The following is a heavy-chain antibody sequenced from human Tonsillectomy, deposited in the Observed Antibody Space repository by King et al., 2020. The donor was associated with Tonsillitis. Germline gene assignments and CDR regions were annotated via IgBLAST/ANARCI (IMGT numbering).Heavy chain of an antibody. CDR2: IYPGDSES. J-gene: IGHJ4*02. CDR3: ARKRLRNNDILTGLFDY. Sequence: QLVQSGAEVKKPGESLKISCKGSGYSFPNYWIGWVRQMPGKGLEWMGIIYPGDSESRYSPSFQGQVTISVDKSISTAYLQWSSLKASDTAMYFCARKRLRNNDILTGLFDYWGQGTLVTVSS. V-gene: IGHV5-51*01. CDR1: GYSFPNYW. D-gene: IGHD3-9*01.